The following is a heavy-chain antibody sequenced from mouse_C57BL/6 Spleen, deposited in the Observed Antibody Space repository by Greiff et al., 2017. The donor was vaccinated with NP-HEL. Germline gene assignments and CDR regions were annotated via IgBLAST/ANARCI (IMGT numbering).Heavy chain of an antibody. CDR3: ANAYYSNYEGFDY. CDR2: IDPSDSYT. CDR1: GYTFTSYW. D-gene: IGHD2-5*01. V-gene: IGHV1-59*01. Sequence: VQLQQSGAELVRPGTSVKLSCKASGYTFTSYWMHWVKQRPGQGLEWIGVIDPSDSYTNYNQKFKGKATLTVDTSSSTAYMQLSSLTSEDSAVYYCANAYYSNYEGFDYWGQGTTLTVSS. J-gene: IGHJ2*01.